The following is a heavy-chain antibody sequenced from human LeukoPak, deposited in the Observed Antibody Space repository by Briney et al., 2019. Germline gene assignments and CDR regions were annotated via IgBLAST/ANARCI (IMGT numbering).Heavy chain of an antibody. V-gene: IGHV1-69*05. CDR2: IIPIFGTA. CDR1: GGTFSSYA. CDR3: ARVKAVGVPVAIDAYFDYGMDV. J-gene: IGHJ6*02. Sequence: SVKVSCKASGGTFSSYAISWVRQAPGQGLEWMGGIIPIFGTANYAQKFQGRVTITTDESTSTAYMELSSLRSDDTAVYYCARVKAVGVPVAIDAYFDYGMDVWGQGTTVIVSS. D-gene: IGHD3-16*01.